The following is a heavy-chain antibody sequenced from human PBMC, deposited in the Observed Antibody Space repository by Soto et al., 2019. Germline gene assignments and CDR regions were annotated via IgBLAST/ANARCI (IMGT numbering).Heavy chain of an antibody. J-gene: IGHJ4*02. CDR2: ISTAGNT. CDR1: GFTFSNYD. CDR3: ARGRDSGLYYFDY. D-gene: IGHD2-21*01. Sequence: EVQLVESGGDLVQPGGSLRLSCAASGFTFSNYDMHWVRQATGKGLEWVSTISTAGNTYSPGSVKGRFTISRENAKNSLYLQMNSLRVDDTAVYYCARGRDSGLYYFDYWGRGTLGTVSS. V-gene: IGHV3-13*01.